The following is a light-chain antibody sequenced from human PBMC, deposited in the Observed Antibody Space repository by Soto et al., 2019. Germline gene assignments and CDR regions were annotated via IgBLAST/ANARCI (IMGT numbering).Light chain of an antibody. CDR3: QQYYNTPRT. CDR1: QSVLYSSNNKNY. Sequence: DIVMTQSPDSLAVSLGERATINCKSSQSVLYSSNNKNYLTWYQQKPGQPPKLLFYWASTRESGVHDRFSGGGSGKDFILTISNLQAEDVAVYYCQQYYNTPRTFGGGTKVEIK. CDR2: WAS. J-gene: IGKJ4*01. V-gene: IGKV4-1*01.